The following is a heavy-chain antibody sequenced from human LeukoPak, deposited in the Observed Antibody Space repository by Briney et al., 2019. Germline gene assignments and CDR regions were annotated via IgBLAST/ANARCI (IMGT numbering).Heavy chain of an antibody. V-gene: IGHV3-15*01. J-gene: IGHJ3*02. Sequence: GGSLRLSCAASGFTFINAWMSWVRQSPGKGLEWVDRIKNRADGGTTDYAAFVKGRFTISRDDYNSILYLQLNSARADDTAVYYCAKDPNYYDTNAFDTWGQGTMVTVSS. CDR2: IKNRADGGTT. D-gene: IGHD3-22*01. CDR1: GFTFINAW. CDR3: AKDPNYYDTNAFDT.